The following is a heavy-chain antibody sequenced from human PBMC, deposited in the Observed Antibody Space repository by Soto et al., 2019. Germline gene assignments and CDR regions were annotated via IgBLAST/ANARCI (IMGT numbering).Heavy chain of an antibody. D-gene: IGHD3-16*01. CDR3: ARGAGLGGVFDI. Sequence: QVQLQESGPGLVKPSGTLSLTCAVSSGSISSSNWWSWVRQPPGTGLEWIGEIYHSGSTNYNPSLMSRVTISVDKSKNQCYLKLSSVTSADTAVYYCARGAGLGGVFDILGQGTMVTVSS. CDR2: IYHSGST. J-gene: IGHJ3*02. CDR1: SGSISSSNW. V-gene: IGHV4-4*02.